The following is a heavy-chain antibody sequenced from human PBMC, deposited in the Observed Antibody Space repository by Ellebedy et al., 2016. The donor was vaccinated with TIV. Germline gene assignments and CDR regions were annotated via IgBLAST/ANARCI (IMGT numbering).Heavy chain of an antibody. Sequence: PGGSLRLSCAASGFTFSRYTKNWVRQAPGKGLEWVAFIRYDGNNKYYADSVKGQFTISRENSKNTLYLQMNSLRAEDTAVYYCARDHIVVVPAANAFEIWGQGTMVTVSS. CDR1: GFTFSRYT. D-gene: IGHD2-2*01. CDR2: IRYDGNNK. CDR3: ARDHIVVVPAANAFEI. J-gene: IGHJ3*02. V-gene: IGHV3-30*02.